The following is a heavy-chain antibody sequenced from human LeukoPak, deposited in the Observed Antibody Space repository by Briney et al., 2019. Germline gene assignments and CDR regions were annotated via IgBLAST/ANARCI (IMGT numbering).Heavy chain of an antibody. J-gene: IGHJ5*02. D-gene: IGHD3-10*01. CDR2: GYYSGST. V-gene: IGHV4-59*01. CDR3: VTDRQQGGSGSYWLDP. CDR1: GGSITTYY. Sequence: SETLPLTCTVSGGSITTYYWSWIRHVAGEGLEWIGNGYYSGSTTYNHSLKSRVTLSVDASKNQFSLHLNSVTASDTALSFFVTDRQQGGSGSYWLDPWGQGTMVTVSS.